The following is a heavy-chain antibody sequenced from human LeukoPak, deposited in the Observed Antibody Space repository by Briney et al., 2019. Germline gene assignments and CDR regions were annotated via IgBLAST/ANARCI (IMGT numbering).Heavy chain of an antibody. V-gene: IGHV1-2*02. CDR1: GYTFTGYY. J-gene: IGHJ3*02. D-gene: IGHD3-3*01. CDR3: AREDRITIFGVVSPDDAFDI. CDR2: INPNSGGT. Sequence: ASVKVSCKASGYTFTGYYMRWVRQAPGQGLEWMGWINPNSGGTNYAQKFQGRVTMTRDTSISTAYMELSRLRSDDTAVYYCAREDRITIFGVVSPDDAFDIWGQGTMVTVSS.